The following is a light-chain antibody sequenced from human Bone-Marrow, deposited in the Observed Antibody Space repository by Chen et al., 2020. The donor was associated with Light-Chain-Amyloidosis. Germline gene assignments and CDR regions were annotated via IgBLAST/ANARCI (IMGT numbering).Light chain of an antibody. Sequence: EIVLTQSPGTLSLSPGERATLSCRASQSVSSSLAWYQHKPGQAPMLLIYGASSRATGIPDRFSGSGSGTDFTLTISRLEPEDFAVYYCQQYGSSPPWTFGQGTKVEIK. CDR3: QQYGSSPPWT. J-gene: IGKJ1*01. CDR1: QSVSSS. CDR2: GAS. V-gene: IGKV3-20*01.